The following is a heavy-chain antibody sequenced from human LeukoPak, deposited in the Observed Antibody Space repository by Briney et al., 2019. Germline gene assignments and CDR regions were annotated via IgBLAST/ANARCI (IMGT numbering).Heavy chain of an antibody. D-gene: IGHD1-26*01. CDR3: ARGYALYSGRYIDFHY. J-gene: IGHJ4*02. CDR1: GYTFTGHY. V-gene: IGHV1-2*02. CDR2: VNPNNGGT. Sequence: ASVKVSCKASGYTFTGHYMHWVRQAPGQGLEWMGWVNPNNGGTNYAQKIQGRVTMTRGTSISTAYTELSRLRSDDPVAYNCARGYALYSGRYIDFHYWREATLLSVCS.